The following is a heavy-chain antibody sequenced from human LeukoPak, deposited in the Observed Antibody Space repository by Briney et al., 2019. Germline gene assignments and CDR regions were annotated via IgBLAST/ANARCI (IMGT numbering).Heavy chain of an antibody. V-gene: IGHV4-39*01. J-gene: IGHJ3*02. D-gene: IGHD3-22*01. CDR3: ERHRMYYYDSSGRGVADAFDI. Sequence: ETSETVSLTCTVSGVSNSSSSYYGGWIRQPPGKGLGWIGSIYYRGSTYYSPALKSRVTISVDTSKNQFSLKLSSVTAADTAVYYCERHRMYYYDSSGRGVADAFDIWGQGTMVTVSS. CDR1: GVSNSSSSYY. CDR2: IYYRGST.